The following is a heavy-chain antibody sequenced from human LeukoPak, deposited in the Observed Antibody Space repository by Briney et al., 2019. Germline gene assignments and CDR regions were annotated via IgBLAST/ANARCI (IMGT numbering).Heavy chain of an antibody. D-gene: IGHD4-17*01. Sequence: GASVNVSCKASGYIFTGYYMHWVRQAPGQGLEWMGWINPNSGDTNYAQKFQGRVTMTRDTSISTAYMELSRLRSDDTAMYYCARARRDYGRSFDYWGQGTLVTVSS. CDR3: ARARRDYGRSFDY. J-gene: IGHJ4*02. CDR2: INPNSGDT. CDR1: GYIFTGYY. V-gene: IGHV1-2*02.